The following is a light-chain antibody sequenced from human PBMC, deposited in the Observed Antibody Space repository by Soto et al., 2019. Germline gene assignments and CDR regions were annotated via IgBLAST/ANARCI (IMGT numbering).Light chain of an antibody. Sequence: EIVLTQSPATLSLSPGDTATLSFRASQSVSTYLSWFQQKPGQAPRLLIYDASKRATGIPGRFSGSGSGTDFTLTISSLEPEDLADYYYQQRTNWVSFGPGTKVDLK. CDR1: QSVSTY. V-gene: IGKV3-11*01. CDR3: QQRTNWVS. J-gene: IGKJ3*01. CDR2: DAS.